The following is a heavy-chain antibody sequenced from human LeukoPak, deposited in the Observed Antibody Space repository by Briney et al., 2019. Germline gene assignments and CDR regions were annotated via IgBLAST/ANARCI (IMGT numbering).Heavy chain of an antibody. Sequence: GGSLRLSCAASGFTFSSYEMNWVRQAPGKGLEWVSYISSSGSTIYYADSVKGRFTISRDNSKNTLYLQMNSLRAEDTAVYYCARDLQELLRVMGGWGQGTLVTVSS. CDR3: ARDLQELLRVMGG. D-gene: IGHD1-26*01. V-gene: IGHV3-48*03. CDR2: ISSSGSTI. J-gene: IGHJ4*02. CDR1: GFTFSSYE.